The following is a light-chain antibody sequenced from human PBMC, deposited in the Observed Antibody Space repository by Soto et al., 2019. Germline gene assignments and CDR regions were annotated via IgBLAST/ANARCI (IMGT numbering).Light chain of an antibody. CDR2: EVS. Sequence: QSALTQPASVSGSPGQSITISCTGTSSDVGAYNYVSWYQQHPGKAPKLIIYEVSNRPSGVSNRFSGSKSGNTASLTISGLQAEDETDYHCSSSTSSSTYVFGTGTKVTVL. V-gene: IGLV2-14*01. CDR1: SSDVGAYNY. CDR3: SSSTSSSTYV. J-gene: IGLJ1*01.